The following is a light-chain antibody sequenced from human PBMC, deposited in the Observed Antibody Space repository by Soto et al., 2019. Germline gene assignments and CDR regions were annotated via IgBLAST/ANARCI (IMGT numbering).Light chain of an antibody. CDR3: QQYDTYYT. J-gene: IGKJ2*01. Sequence: DIQMTQSPSTLSASVGDRVTITCRASQSVSNWLAWYQQKPGKAPTLLIYDVSRLETGVPSGFSGSGSGTEFTLTINSLQPEDFATYFCQQYDTYYTFGQGTKVDIK. CDR1: QSVSNW. CDR2: DVS. V-gene: IGKV1-5*01.